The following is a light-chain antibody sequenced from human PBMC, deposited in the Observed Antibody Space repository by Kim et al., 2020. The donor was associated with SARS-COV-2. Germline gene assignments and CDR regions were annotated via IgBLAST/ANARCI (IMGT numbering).Light chain of an antibody. CDR1: SSNNGSNT. CDR3: SLWDDSLNAVL. J-gene: IGLJ2*01. V-gene: IGLV1-44*01. Sequence: GQRVAITCSRASSNNGSNTVNCYQQVPRTAPKFLIDSYDQRPSGVADRVSGSKSDTSASLAISGLQAEDEADYDCSLWDDSLNAVLFGGGTQLTVL. CDR2: SYD.